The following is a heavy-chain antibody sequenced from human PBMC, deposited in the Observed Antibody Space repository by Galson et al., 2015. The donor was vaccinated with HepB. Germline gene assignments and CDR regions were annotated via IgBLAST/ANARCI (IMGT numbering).Heavy chain of an antibody. CDR3: ARDYGSGSYYRGYAFDI. V-gene: IGHV3-11*06. CDR2: ISSSSSYT. J-gene: IGHJ3*02. Sequence: SLRLSCAASGFTFSDYYMSWIRQAPGKGLEWVSYISSSSSYTNYADSVKGRFTISRDNAKNSLYLQMNSLRVEDTAVYYCARDYGSGSYYRGYAFDIWGQGTMVTVSS. D-gene: IGHD3-10*01. CDR1: GFTFSDYY.